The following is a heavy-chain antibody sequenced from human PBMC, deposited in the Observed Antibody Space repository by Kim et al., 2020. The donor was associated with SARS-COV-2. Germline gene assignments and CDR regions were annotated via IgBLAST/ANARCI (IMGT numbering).Heavy chain of an antibody. V-gene: IGHV5-51*01. J-gene: IGHJ4*02. Sequence: SPSFQGQVTISADKSISTAYLQWSSLKASDTAMYYCARSYYDIPRLIFDYWGQGTLVTVSS. D-gene: IGHD3-9*01. CDR3: ARSYYDIPRLIFDY.